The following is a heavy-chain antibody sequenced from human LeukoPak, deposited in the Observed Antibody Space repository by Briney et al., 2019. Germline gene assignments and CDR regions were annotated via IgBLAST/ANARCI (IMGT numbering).Heavy chain of an antibody. J-gene: IGHJ4*02. Sequence: GGSLRLSCAASGFTFSGSAIHWVRQASGEGLEWVGRIRSKANNYATVYVASVKGRFTISRDDSKNTAYLQMNSLKTEDTAVYYCTREYPYGDYDPELDYWGQGTLVTVSS. D-gene: IGHD4-17*01. CDR2: IRSKANNYAT. V-gene: IGHV3-73*01. CDR3: TREYPYGDYDPELDY. CDR1: GFTFSGSA.